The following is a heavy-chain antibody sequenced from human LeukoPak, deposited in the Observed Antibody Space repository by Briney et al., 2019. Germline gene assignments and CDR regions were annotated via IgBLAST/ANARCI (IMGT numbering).Heavy chain of an antibody. CDR3: ARAGGRSWFDP. Sequence: ASVKVSCKASGYTFTSYDINWVRQATGQGLEWMGWMNPNSGNTGYAQKFQGRVTMTRNTSISTAYMELSRLTSDDTAVYYCARAGGRSWFDPWGQGTLVTVSS. CDR1: GYTFTSYD. V-gene: IGHV1-8*01. CDR2: MNPNSGNT. J-gene: IGHJ5*02.